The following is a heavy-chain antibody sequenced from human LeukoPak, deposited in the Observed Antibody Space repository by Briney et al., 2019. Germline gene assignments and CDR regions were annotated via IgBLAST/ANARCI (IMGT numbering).Heavy chain of an antibody. CDR1: GFIFSNYA. J-gene: IGHJ4*02. V-gene: IGHV3-53*01. D-gene: IGHD3-16*01. CDR2: IYSAGST. Sequence: GGSLRLSCAASGFIFSNYAMSWVRQAPGKGLEWVSFIYSAGSTHYSDSVKGRFTISIDNSKNTLYLQMNSLRAEDTAVYYCARRAGAYTHPYDYWGQGTLVTVS. CDR3: ARRAGAYTHPYDY.